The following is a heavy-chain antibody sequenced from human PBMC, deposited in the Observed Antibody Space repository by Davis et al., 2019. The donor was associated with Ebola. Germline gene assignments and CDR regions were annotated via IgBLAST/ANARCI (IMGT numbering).Heavy chain of an antibody. Sequence: GESLKISCATSGFTFGDYTMHWVRQAPGKGLEWVSFINGDRGRIDYADSVKGRFIISGDNSKNSLYLQMNSLTTEDTALYYCAKAKFSGSALIGHWGQGTLVTVSS. D-gene: IGHD1-26*01. V-gene: IGHV3-43*02. CDR3: AKAKFSGSALIGH. J-gene: IGHJ4*02. CDR2: INGDRGRI. CDR1: GFTFGDYT.